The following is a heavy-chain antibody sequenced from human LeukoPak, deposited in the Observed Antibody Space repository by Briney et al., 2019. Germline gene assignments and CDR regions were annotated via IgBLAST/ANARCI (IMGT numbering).Heavy chain of an antibody. D-gene: IGHD1-26*01. J-gene: IGHJ4*02. V-gene: IGHV3-7*01. Sequence: PGGSLRLSCAASGSTFSSSWMSWVRQAPGKGLEWVANIKPDGSEKYYVDSVKGRFTISRDNAKNSLYLQMNSLRAEDTAVYFCARDTMGATDYWGQGTLVTVSS. CDR1: GSTFSSSW. CDR3: ARDTMGATDY. CDR2: IKPDGSEK.